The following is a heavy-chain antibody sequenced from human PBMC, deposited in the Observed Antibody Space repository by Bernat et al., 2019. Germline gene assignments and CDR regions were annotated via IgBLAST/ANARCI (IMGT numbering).Heavy chain of an antibody. V-gene: IGHV4-59*01. CDR1: GGSISSYY. Sequence: QVQLQESGPGLVKPSETLSLTCTVSGGSISSYYWSWIRQPPGKGLELIGYIYYSGSTNYNPSLKCRVTISVDTSKNQFSLKLSSVTAADTAVYYGARAPSSSFPPYYFDYWGQGTLVTVSS. J-gene: IGHJ4*02. CDR3: ARAPSSSFPPYYFDY. CDR2: IYYSGST. D-gene: IGHD2-2*01.